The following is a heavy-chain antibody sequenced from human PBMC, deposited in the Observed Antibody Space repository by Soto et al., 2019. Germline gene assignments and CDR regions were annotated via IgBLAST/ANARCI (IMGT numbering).Heavy chain of an antibody. D-gene: IGHD1-1*01. CDR3: ARVAGLKNARFDT. CDR1: GYSFTKYH. V-gene: IGHV1-2*02. CDR2: INPGSGVT. Sequence: ASVKVSCKASGYSFTKYHMHWVRQAPGQGLEWMGWINPGSGVTNQAQKFQGRVTMTRDTSITTTYMELNSLTSDDTAVYYCARVAGLKNARFDTWGQGALVTVSS. J-gene: IGHJ4*02.